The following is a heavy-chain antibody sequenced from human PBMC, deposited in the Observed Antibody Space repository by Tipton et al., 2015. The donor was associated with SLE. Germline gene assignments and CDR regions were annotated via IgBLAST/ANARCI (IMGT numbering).Heavy chain of an antibody. J-gene: IGHJ3*02. CDR1: GGSISTYY. Sequence: TLSLPCTVPGGSISTYYWNWIRQPPGKGLEWIGYIFYSESTNHNPSLESRVTISVDTSKNQFSLKLSSVTAADTAVYYCARDPSLNAFDIWGQGTMVTVSS. V-gene: IGHV4-59*01. CDR2: IFYSEST. CDR3: ARDPSLNAFDI.